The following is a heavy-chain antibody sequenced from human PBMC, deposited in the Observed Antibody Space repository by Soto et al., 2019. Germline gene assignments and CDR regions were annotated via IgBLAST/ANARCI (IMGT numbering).Heavy chain of an antibody. CDR1: GFTFDTYS. CDR3: TRDPHALDF. V-gene: IGHV3-48*01. CDR2: ISYTETK. J-gene: IGHJ4*02. Sequence: EVQLVESGGALVQPGGSLRLSCAASGFTFDTYSMNWVRQAPGKGLEWVAYISYTETKHYADSVAGRFTISRDNAKNSLYLQMNSLRVKDTAVYFCTRDPHALDFWGQGTLVTVSS.